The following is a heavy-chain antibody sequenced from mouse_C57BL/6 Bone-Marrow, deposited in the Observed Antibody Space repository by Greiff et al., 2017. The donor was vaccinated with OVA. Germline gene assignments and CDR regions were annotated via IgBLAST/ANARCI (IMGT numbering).Heavy chain of an antibody. J-gene: IGHJ1*03. CDR3: ARELGRGYFDV. Sequence: EVKLQESGPGLVKPSQSLSLTCSVTGYSITSGYYWTWIRQFPGNKLEWMGYISYDGSNNYNPSLKNRISITRDTSKNQFFLKLNSVTTEDTATYYCARELGRGYFDVWGTGTTVTVSS. CDR2: ISYDGSN. CDR1: GYSITSGYY. V-gene: IGHV3-6*01. D-gene: IGHD4-1*01.